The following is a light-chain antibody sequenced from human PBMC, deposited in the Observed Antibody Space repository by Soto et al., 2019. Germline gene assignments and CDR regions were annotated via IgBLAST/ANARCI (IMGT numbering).Light chain of an antibody. V-gene: IGKV1-12*01. CDR3: QQSYSSPPT. CDR2: AAS. J-gene: IGKJ1*01. CDR1: QDITRW. Sequence: DVQVSQSPSSVSASVGDRVTITCRASQDITRWLAWYQQKPGKAPKLLIYAASSLQSGVPSRFSGSGSGTDFTLTISSLQPEDFATYYCQQSYSSPPTFGQGTKVDIK.